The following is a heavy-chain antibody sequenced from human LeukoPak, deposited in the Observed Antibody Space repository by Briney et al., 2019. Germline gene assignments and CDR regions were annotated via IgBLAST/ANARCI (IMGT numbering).Heavy chain of an antibody. CDR1: ALTFSDYS. Sequence: PGGSLLLSCAASALTFSDYSIYWVRQPPAKGVEGVSSINPTSTSIYYADAVKGRFTISRDNARSSLYLQMNSLRAADTAVYYCVRLRRNSDRSDSYYFYDYWGQGILVTVSS. V-gene: IGHV3-21*01. D-gene: IGHD3-22*01. J-gene: IGHJ4*02. CDR2: INPTSTSI. CDR3: VRLRRNSDRSDSYYFYDY.